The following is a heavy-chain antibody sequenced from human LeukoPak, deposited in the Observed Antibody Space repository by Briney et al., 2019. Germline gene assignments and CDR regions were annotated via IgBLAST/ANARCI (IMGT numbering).Heavy chain of an antibody. J-gene: IGHJ3*02. CDR2: IYHSGST. CDR1: GGSISSGGYY. V-gene: IGHV4-31*03. D-gene: IGHD3-9*01. Sequence: PSQTLSLTCTVSGGSISSGGYYWSWIRQHPGKGLEWIGYIYHSGSTYYNPSLKSRVTISVDTSKNQFSLKLSSVTAADTAVYYCARVSRYYDILTAYHDAFDIWGQGTMVTVSS. CDR3: ARVSRYYDILTAYHDAFDI.